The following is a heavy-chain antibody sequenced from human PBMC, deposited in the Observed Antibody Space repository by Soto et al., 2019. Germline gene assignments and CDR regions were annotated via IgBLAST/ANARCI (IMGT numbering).Heavy chain of an antibody. CDR1: GGSISSSSYY. CDR2: IYYSGST. Sequence: PETLSLTCTVSGGSISSSSYYWGWIRQPPGKGLEWIGSIYYSGSTYYNPSLKSRVTISVDTSKNQFSLKLSSVTAAHKAVYHCASYSSPSSVTYYYYGMDVWGQGTTVT. CDR3: ASYSSPSSVTYYYYGMDV. J-gene: IGHJ6*02. V-gene: IGHV4-39*01. D-gene: IGHD6-13*01.